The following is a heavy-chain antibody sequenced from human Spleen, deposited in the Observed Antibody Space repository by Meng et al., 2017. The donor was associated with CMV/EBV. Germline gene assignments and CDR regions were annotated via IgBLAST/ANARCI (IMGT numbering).Heavy chain of an antibody. V-gene: IGHV4-4*07. D-gene: IGHD5-18*01. CDR1: GGPIRCYY. J-gene: IGHJ4*02. CDR2: IYTSGST. CDR3: AREGSYGDFDY. Sequence: HVQLQESGPGLVHPSVPLSLPCTGSGGPIRCYYWSWIRQPAWKGLGWIGRIYTSGSTNYNPSLKSRVTMSVDTSKNQFSLKLSSVTAADTAVYYCAREGSYGDFDYWGQGTLVTVSS.